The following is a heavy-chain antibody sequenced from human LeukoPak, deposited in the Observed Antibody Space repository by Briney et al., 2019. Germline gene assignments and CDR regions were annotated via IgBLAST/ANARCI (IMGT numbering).Heavy chain of an antibody. J-gene: IGHJ4*02. CDR3: ARGFEYSSSPYDY. V-gene: IGHV3-11*06. CDR1: VFTFSDFF. D-gene: IGHD6-6*01. CDR2: ITSSSSFT. Sequence: GGSLRLSYAGSVFTFSDFFMSWIRQAPGKGLEWLSYITSSSSFTNYADSVKDRFAISRDNAKNSLYLQMNSLRAEDTAVYYCARGFEYSSSPYDYWGQGTLVTVSS.